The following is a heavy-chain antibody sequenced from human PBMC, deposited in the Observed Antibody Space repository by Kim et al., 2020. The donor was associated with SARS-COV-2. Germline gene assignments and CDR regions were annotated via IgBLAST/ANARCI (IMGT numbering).Heavy chain of an antibody. D-gene: IGHD3-10*01. CDR3: ARDIRGSGSYPVFSYYGMDV. CDR2: IWYDGSNK. CDR1: GFTFSNYG. V-gene: IGHV3-33*01. Sequence: GGSLRLSCAASGFTFSNYGMHWVRQAPGKGLEWVAVIWYDGSNKYYADSVRGRFAISRDNSKSTLYLQMNSLRAEDTAVYYCARDIRGSGSYPVFSYYGMDVWGQGTTVTVSS. J-gene: IGHJ6*02.